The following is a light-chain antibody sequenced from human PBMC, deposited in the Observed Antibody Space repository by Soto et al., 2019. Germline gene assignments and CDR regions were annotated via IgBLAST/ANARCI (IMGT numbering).Light chain of an antibody. CDR1: QSVSSSY. J-gene: IGKJ1*01. CDR3: QQYASAHRT. CDR2: DAS. V-gene: IGKV3-20*01. Sequence: EIVLTQSPGTLSLSPGERATLSCRASQSVSSSYLAWYQQKPGQAPRLLMYDASSRATGIPDRFSGSGSETDVTLTISRLEPEEFAGYLFQQYASAHRTFGQGTKVEIK.